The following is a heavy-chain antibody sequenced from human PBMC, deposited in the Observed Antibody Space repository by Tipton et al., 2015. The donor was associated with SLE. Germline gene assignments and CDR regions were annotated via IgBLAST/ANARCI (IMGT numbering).Heavy chain of an antibody. V-gene: IGHV4-39*07. CDR3: ARALLETNDAFDI. CDR2: IYYSGST. D-gene: IGHD1-1*01. Sequence: GLVKPSETLSLTCTVSGGSISSSSYYWGWIRQPPGKGLEWIGSIYYSGSTYYNPSLKSRVTISVDTSKNQFSLKLSSVTAADTAVYYCARALLETNDAFDIWGQGTMVTVSS. J-gene: IGHJ3*02. CDR1: GGSISSSSYY.